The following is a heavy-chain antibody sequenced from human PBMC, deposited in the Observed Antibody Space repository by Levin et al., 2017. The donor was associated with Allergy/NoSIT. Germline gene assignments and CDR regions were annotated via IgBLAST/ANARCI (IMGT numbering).Heavy chain of an antibody. CDR2: IWHDGSQK. CDR3: ARWRGAFNWDY. CDR1: GFTFGTYG. D-gene: IGHD2-15*01. Sequence: GGSLRLSCTASGFTFGTYGMHWVRQAPGKGLEWVGAIWHDGSQKQYADSVRGRFTTTRDNSKNTLFLQMDGLRVDDTAVYYCARWRGAFNWDYWGQGARVTVSS. J-gene: IGHJ4*02. V-gene: IGHV3-33*03.